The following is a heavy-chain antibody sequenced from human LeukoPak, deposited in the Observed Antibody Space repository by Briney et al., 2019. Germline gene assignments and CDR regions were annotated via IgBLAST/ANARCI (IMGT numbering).Heavy chain of an antibody. CDR1: GGSISSYY. V-gene: IGHV4-59*12. Sequence: SETLSLTCTVSGGSISSYYWSWIRQPPGKGLEWIGYVYHSGSTYYNPSLKSRVTISVDRSKNQFSLKLSSVTAADTAVYYCARGYYDSSGHTWFDPWGQGTLVTVSS. CDR3: ARGYYDSSGHTWFDP. J-gene: IGHJ5*02. CDR2: VYHSGST. D-gene: IGHD3-22*01.